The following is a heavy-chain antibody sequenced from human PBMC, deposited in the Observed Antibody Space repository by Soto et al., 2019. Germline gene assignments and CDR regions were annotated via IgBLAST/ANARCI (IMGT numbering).Heavy chain of an antibody. V-gene: IGHV6-1*01. CDR3: AGTTSHYWYYMDV. CDR1: GDSVSSNNAA. CDR2: TYYRSRWYN. J-gene: IGHJ6*03. Sequence: QVPLQQSGPGLVKPSQTLSLTCAISGDSVSSNNAAWNWIRQSPSRGLEWLGRTYYRSRWYNDYALSVKSRITVNPDTSKNQFSLQLTSVTPEDTAVYYCAGTTSHYWYYMDVWGKGTTVTVSS. D-gene: IGHD1-7*01.